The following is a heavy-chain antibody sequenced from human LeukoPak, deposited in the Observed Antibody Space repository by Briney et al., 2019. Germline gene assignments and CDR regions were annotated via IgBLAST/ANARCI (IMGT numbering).Heavy chain of an antibody. CDR2: IYYSGST. D-gene: IGHD3-22*01. CDR3: ARDLYDSSGYYDY. Sequence: SETLSLTCTVSGGSISSGGYYWSWIRQHPGKGLGWIGYIYYSGSTYYNPSLKSRVTISVDTSKNQFSLKLSSVTAADTAVYYCARDLYDSSGYYDYWGQGTLVTVSS. CDR1: GGSISSGGYY. V-gene: IGHV4-31*03. J-gene: IGHJ4*02.